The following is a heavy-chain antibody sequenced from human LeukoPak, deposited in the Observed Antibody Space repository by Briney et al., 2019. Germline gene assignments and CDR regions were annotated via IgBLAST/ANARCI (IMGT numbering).Heavy chain of an antibody. D-gene: IGHD1-26*01. CDR2: ISAYNGNT. J-gene: IGHJ4*02. CDR1: GYTFTSYG. Sequence: ASVKVSCKASGYTFTSYGISWVRQAPGQGLEWMGWISAYNGNTNYAQKLQGRVTMTTDTSTSTAYMELRSLRSDDTAVYYCARDRAWPRWELRPFFDYWGQGTLVTVSS. V-gene: IGHV1-18*01. CDR3: ARDRAWPRWELRPFFDY.